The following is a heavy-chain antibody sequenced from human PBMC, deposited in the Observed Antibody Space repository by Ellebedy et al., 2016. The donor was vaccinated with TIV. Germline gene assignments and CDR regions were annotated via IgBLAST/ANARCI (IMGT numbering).Heavy chain of an antibody. CDR2: INPSGTP. CDR1: GGSFSGYF. CDR3: ARTDPWQPIDD. D-gene: IGHD2-21*02. V-gene: IGHV4-34*01. J-gene: IGHJ4*02. Sequence: MPSETLSLTCAVSGGSFSGYFWSWIRQTPGKGLEWIGEINPSGTPNYNPSLKSRVTMSVDTPKKQFSLNLRTVTAADTAVYYCARTDPWQPIDDWGQGILVSVSS.